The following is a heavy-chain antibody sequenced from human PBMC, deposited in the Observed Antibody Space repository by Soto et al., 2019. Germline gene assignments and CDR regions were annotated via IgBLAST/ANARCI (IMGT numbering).Heavy chain of an antibody. J-gene: IGHJ6*01. V-gene: IGHV3-23*01. CDR3: GRHILITILGYYYGMDV. Sequence: EVRLLESGGGLVQPGGPLRLSCAASGFTFSSYAMSWVRQAPGKGLEWVSTIIGSGGSANYADSVKGRFTISRDSSKDTLYLQMNSLRADDTAVYYCGRHILITILGYYYGMDVWGQGTTVTVSS. CDR1: GFTFSSYA. CDR2: IIGSGGSA. D-gene: IGHD3-9*01.